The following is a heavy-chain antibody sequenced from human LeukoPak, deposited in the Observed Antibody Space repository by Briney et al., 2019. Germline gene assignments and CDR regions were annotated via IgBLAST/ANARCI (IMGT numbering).Heavy chain of an antibody. D-gene: IGHD2-15*01. J-gene: IGHJ6*02. CDR3: ARDLGCSGGSCYLVTYYYYYYGMDV. V-gene: IGHV3-30-3*01. Sequence: GRSLRLSCAASGFTFSSYAMHWVRQAPGKGLEWVAVISYDGSNKYYADSVKGRFTISRDNSKNTLYLQMNSLRAEDTAVYYCARDLGCSGGSCYLVTYYYYYYGMDVWGQGTTVTVSS. CDR2: ISYDGSNK. CDR1: GFTFSSYA.